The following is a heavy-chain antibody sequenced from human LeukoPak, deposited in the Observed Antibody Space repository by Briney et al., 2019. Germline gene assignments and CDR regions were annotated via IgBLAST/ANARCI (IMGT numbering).Heavy chain of an antibody. V-gene: IGHV3-73*01. D-gene: IGHD2-21*01. J-gene: IGHJ4*02. Sequence: GGSLRLSCAASGFTFSGSAMHWVRQASGKGLEWVGRIRSKSNSYATAYAASVNGRFNISRDDSKNTVYPQMNSLKTEDTAVYYCTRLYCGGGYCYYFDYWGQGTLVTVSS. CDR3: TRLYCGGGYCYYFDY. CDR1: GFTFSGSA. CDR2: IRSKSNSYAT.